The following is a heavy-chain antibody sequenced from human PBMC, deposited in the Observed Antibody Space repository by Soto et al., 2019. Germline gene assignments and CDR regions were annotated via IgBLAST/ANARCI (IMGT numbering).Heavy chain of an antibody. J-gene: IGHJ3*02. Sequence: ASVKVSCKASGYTFTSYDINWVRQATGQGLEWMGWTNPNSGNTGYAQKFQGRVTMTRNTSISTAYMELSSLRSEDTAVYYCARGSSSWYSSSWADAFDIWGQGTMVTVSS. CDR3: ARGSSSWYSSSWADAFDI. CDR2: TNPNSGNT. CDR1: GYTFTSYD. V-gene: IGHV1-8*01. D-gene: IGHD6-13*01.